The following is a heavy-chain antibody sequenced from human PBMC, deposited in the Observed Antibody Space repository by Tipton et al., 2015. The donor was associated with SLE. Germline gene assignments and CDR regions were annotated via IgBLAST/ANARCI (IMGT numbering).Heavy chain of an antibody. D-gene: IGHD1-26*01. V-gene: IGHV3-30-3*01. J-gene: IGHJ3*02. Sequence: SLRLSCAASGFTLSRYWMHWVRQAPGKGLEWVAVISYDGSNKYYADSVKGRFTISRDNSQNTLYLQMNSLRAEDTAVYYCARGGADDVFDIWGQGTMVTVSS. CDR3: ARGGADDVFDI. CDR2: ISYDGSNK. CDR1: GFTLSRYW.